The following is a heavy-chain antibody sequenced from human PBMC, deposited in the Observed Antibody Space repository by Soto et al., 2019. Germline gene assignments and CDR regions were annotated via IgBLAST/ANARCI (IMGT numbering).Heavy chain of an antibody. V-gene: IGHV1-69*08. J-gene: IGHJ4*02. Sequence: QVQLVQSGAEVMKPGSSVKVSCKASGGTFSSYTISWVRQAPGQGLEWMGRIIPILALANYAQKFQGRVTITADKSTSTAYMELSSLRSEDTAVYYCARERLRGGFDYWGQGTLVTVSS. CDR3: ARERLRGGFDY. CDR2: IIPILALA. D-gene: IGHD3-10*01. CDR1: GGTFSSYT.